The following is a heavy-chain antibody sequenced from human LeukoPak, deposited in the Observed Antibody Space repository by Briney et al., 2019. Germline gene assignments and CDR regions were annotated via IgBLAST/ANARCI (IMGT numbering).Heavy chain of an antibody. CDR1: DGSISSYY. V-gene: IGHV4-59*08. CDR3: ARARAATGDNWFDP. Sequence: SETLSLTCTVSDGSISSYYWCWIRQPPGKGLEWIGYIYYSGSTYYNPSLKSQVTLSVDTSKNQFSLKLSSVTAADTAVYYCARARAATGDNWFDPWGQGTLVTVSS. J-gene: IGHJ5*02. CDR2: IYYSGST. D-gene: IGHD2-15*01.